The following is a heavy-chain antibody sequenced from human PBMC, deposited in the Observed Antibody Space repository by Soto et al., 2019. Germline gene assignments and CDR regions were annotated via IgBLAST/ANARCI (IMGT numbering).Heavy chain of an antibody. Sequence: ASVKVSCKASGYTFTSYYMHWVRQAPGQGLEWMGIINPSGGSTSYAQKFQGRVTMTRDTSTSAVYMELSSLRSEDTAVYYCAPDGAYCSGPSGYSPYYYHYGMDVWGQGTTGTVSS. D-gene: IGHD2-15*01. CDR1: GYTFTSYY. CDR3: APDGAYCSGPSGYSPYYYHYGMDV. CDR2: INPSGGST. V-gene: IGHV1-46*01. J-gene: IGHJ6*02.